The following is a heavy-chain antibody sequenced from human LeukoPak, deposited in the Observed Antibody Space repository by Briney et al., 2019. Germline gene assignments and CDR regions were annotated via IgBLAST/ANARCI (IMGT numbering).Heavy chain of an antibody. CDR3: ARENHFPNGFDR. CDR1: GGSTSSYY. J-gene: IGHJ5*02. CDR2: IYYSGST. D-gene: IGHD1-14*01. Sequence: PSETLSLTCTVSGGSTSSYYWSWIRQPPGNGLEWIGYIYYSGSTNYNPSLKSRVTISVDTSKNQFSLKLSSVTAADTAVYYCARENHFPNGFDRWGQGTLVTV. V-gene: IGHV4-59*01.